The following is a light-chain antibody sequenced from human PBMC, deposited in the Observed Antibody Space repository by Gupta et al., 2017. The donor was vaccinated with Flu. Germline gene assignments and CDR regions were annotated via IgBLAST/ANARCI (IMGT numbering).Light chain of an antibody. CDR2: WAS. CDR1: QNVLYSSNNKNY. J-gene: IGKJ1*01. V-gene: IGKV4-1*01. Sequence: SLGERATINCKSSQNVLYSSNNKNYLAWYQQKPGQPPKLLVSWASTRESGVPDRSSGSGSGTDFTLTISSLQAEDVAVYYCQQYYSTPRTFGQGTKVEIK. CDR3: QQYYSTPRT.